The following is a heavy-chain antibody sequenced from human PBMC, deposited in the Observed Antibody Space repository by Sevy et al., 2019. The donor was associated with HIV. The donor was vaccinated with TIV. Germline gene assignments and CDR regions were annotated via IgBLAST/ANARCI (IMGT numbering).Heavy chain of an antibody. V-gene: IGHV3-30*02. CDR2: VPYDGSKS. Sequence: GESLKISCEVSGFNVNNYGRHWVRQAPGKGLEWVAMVPYDGSKSHYVDSVKGRFTISRDYSENTLYLQMNNLRVEDTAVYYCARDHNTGWRNWFDPWGQGTLVTVSS. D-gene: IGHD3-9*01. CDR3: ARDHNTGWRNWFDP. CDR1: GFNVNNYG. J-gene: IGHJ5*02.